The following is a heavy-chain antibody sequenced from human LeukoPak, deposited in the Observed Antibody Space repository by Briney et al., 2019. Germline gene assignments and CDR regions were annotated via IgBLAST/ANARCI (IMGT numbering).Heavy chain of an antibody. CDR2: IRGGGDT. V-gene: IGHV3-23*01. Sequence: GGSLRLSCAASGFTFSSYWMGWFRQAPGRGLEWVSSIRGGGDTFYADSVKGRFTLSRDDSRNTVYLQLNNLRVEDTAVYYCAKANWVSNADAVWWGQGTLVTVSS. CDR1: GFTFSSYW. D-gene: IGHD1-1*01. CDR3: AKANWVSNADAVW. J-gene: IGHJ4*02.